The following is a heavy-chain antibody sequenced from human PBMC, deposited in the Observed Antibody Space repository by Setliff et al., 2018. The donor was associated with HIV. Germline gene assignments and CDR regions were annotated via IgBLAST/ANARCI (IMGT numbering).Heavy chain of an antibody. CDR3: AKDLVYYDSSGDLDY. Sequence: GGSLRLSCAASGLTFSSYAMSWVRQAPGKGLEWVSSISGSGGSPYYADSVRGRFTISRDNSKNTLYLQMNSLRAEDTAVYYCAKDLVYYDSSGDLDYWGQGTLVTVSS. CDR2: ISGSGGSP. J-gene: IGHJ4*02. CDR1: GLTFSSYA. D-gene: IGHD3-22*01. V-gene: IGHV3-23*01.